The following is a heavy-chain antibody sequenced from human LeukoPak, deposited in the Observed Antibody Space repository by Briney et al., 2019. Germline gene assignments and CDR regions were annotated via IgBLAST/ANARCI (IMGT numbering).Heavy chain of an antibody. J-gene: IGHJ5*02. Sequence: GGSLRLSCAASGFTFSDYYMSWIRQAPGKGLEWVSYISSSGSTIYYADSVKGRFTISRDNAKNSLYLQMNSLRAEDTAVYYCARDSGSPYYYGSGTRGWFDPWGQGTLVTVSS. CDR1: GFTFSDYY. D-gene: IGHD3-10*01. CDR3: ARDSGSPYYYGSGTRGWFDP. CDR2: ISSSGSTI. V-gene: IGHV3-11*01.